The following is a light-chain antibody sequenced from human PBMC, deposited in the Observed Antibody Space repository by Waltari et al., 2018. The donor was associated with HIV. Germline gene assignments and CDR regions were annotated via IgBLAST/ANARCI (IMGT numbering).Light chain of an antibody. CDR1: SSNIGDNNY. CDR3: CSYAGSESSEV. CDR2: DVT. J-gene: IGLJ2*01. V-gene: IGLV2-23*02. Sequence: QSALTQPASVSGSPGQSITISCTGTSSNIGDNNYVSWYQQHPGKAPKLIIYDVTKRPSGVSNRFSGSKSGNTASLTISGLQAEDEADYHCCSYAGSESSEVFGGGTKLTVL.